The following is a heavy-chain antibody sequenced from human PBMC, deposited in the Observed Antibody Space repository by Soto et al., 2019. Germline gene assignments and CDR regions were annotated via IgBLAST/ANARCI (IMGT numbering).Heavy chain of an antibody. CDR1: GFTFSSYA. J-gene: IGHJ4*02. D-gene: IGHD6-13*01. CDR2: ISKSGDDT. Sequence: GGSLRLSCAASGFTFSSYAMSWVRQTPGKGLEWVSAISKSGDDTYYADSVKGRFTISRDNFQDTLYLQMSSLRAEDTAIYYCAKKTAGSRPFDYWGQGTLVTVSS. V-gene: IGHV3-23*01. CDR3: AKKTAGSRPFDY.